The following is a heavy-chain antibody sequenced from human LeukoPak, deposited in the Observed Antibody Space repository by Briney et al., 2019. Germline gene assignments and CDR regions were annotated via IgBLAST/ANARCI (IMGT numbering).Heavy chain of an antibody. CDR2: ISGSGGT. CDR1: GFSFSNYL. J-gene: IGHJ4*02. Sequence: PGGSLRLSCAVSGFSFSNYLMSWVRHAPGKGLEWVSAISGSGGTYYADSVKGRFTISRDNSKNTLYLQMSSLRGEDTAVYYCAKDLPRFKSFDYWGQGTLVTVSS. V-gene: IGHV3-23*01. CDR3: AKDLPRFKSFDY.